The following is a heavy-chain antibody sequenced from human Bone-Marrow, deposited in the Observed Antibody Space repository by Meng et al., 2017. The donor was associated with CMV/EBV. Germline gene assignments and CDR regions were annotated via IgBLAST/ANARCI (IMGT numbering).Heavy chain of an antibody. CDR3: AKDAPLGDY. Sequence: GGSLRLSCAASGFTFSSYEMNWVRQAPGKGLEWVSYISSSGSTIYYADSVKGRFTISRDNSKNTLYLQMNSLRAEDTAVYYCAKDAPLGDYWGQGTLVTVSS. V-gene: IGHV3-48*03. CDR2: ISSSGSTI. J-gene: IGHJ4*02. CDR1: GFTFSSYE.